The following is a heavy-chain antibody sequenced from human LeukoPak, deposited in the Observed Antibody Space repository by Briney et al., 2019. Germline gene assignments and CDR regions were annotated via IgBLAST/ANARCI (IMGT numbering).Heavy chain of an antibody. CDR1: NYSITSGYF. CDR3: ARDGVFHDSHGYSFDY. D-gene: IGHD3-22*01. J-gene: IGHJ4*02. V-gene: IGHV4-38-2*02. CDR2: IYHSGTT. Sequence: SETLSLTCAVSNYSITSGYFWGWIRQPPGKGLEWIASIYHSGTTYYNPSLRNRVTLFVDTSKNQFSLKLTSLTAADTAVYYCARDGVFHDSHGYSFDYWGQGTLVTVSS.